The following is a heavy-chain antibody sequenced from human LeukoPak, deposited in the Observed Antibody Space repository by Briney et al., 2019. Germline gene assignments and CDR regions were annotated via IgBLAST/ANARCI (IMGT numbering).Heavy chain of an antibody. J-gene: IGHJ6*03. CDR2: IKQDGSEK. CDR1: GFTFSSYW. D-gene: IGHD3-10*01. CDR3: ATALYGSGSYNKAYMDV. V-gene: IGHV3-7*01. Sequence: PGGSLRLSCAASGFTFSSYWMSWVRQAPGKGLEWVANIKQDGSEKYYVDSVKGRFTISRDNSKNTLYLQMNSLRAEDTAVYYCATALYGSGSYNKAYMDVWGKGTTVTISS.